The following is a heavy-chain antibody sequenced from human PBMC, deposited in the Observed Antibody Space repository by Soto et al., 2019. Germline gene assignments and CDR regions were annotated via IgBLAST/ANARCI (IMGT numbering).Heavy chain of an antibody. CDR1: GGSISSSSYY. CDR2: IYYSGST. V-gene: IGHV4-39*01. D-gene: IGHD1-26*01. Sequence: SETLSLTCTVSGGSISSSSYYWGWIRQPPGKGLEWIGSIYYSGSTYYNPSLKSRVTISVDTSKNQFSLKLSSVTAADTAVYYCARFGATFTYGMDVWGQGTTVTVSS. CDR3: ARFGATFTYGMDV. J-gene: IGHJ6*02.